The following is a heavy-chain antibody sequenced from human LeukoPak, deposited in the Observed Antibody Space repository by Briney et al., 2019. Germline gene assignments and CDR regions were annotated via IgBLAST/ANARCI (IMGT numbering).Heavy chain of an antibody. D-gene: IGHD1-26*01. Sequence: SETLSLTCTVSGYSISSAYYWGWIRQPPGKGLEWIGTMYHSGRTYYNPSLKSRVTISVDTSKNQFSLKLSSVTAADTAVYYCARVLAGATFPTSDYWGQGSLVTVSS. V-gene: IGHV4-38-2*02. CDR1: GYSISSAYY. CDR2: MYHSGRT. J-gene: IGHJ4*02. CDR3: ARVLAGATFPTSDY.